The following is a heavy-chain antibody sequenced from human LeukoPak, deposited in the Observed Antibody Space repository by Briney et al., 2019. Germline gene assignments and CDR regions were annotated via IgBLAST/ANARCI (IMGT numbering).Heavy chain of an antibody. CDR1: GYTFTSYA. D-gene: IGHD4-17*01. J-gene: IGHJ3*02. CDR2: INAGNGNT. Sequence: GSVKVSCKASGYTFTSYAMHWVRQAPGQRLEWMGWINAGNGNTKYSQEFQGRVTITRDTSASTAYMELSSLRSEDMAVYYCAGTTVPDAFDIWGQGTMVTVSS. CDR3: AGTTVPDAFDI. V-gene: IGHV1-3*03.